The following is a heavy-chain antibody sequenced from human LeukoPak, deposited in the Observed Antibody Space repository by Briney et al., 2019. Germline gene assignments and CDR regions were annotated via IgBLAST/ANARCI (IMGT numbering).Heavy chain of an antibody. D-gene: IGHD5-18*01. CDR3: ARHSPQRGYSYGYPFDS. CDR2: IDYSKST. J-gene: IGHJ4*02. Sequence: PSGTLSLTCAVSGGSISSSNWWSWVRQPPGKGLEWIGSIDYSKSTYYNPSLKSRVTVSLDTSKNQFSLKLNSVTAADTAVYYCARHSPQRGYSYGYPFDSWGQGTLVTVSS. V-gene: IGHV4-4*02. CDR1: GGSISSSNW.